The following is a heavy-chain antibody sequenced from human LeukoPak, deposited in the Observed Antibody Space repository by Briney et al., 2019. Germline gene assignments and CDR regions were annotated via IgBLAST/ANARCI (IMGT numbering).Heavy chain of an antibody. Sequence: GASAKVSCKASGYTYTTDGISWVRQAPGQGLEWMGWIDTYSGKTNYAQKFQGRVTMTSDTSTSTAYMELRSLRPDDTAVYYCARVITMVRGVIPPRDWGQGTLVTVSS. CDR3: ARVITMVRGVIPPRD. D-gene: IGHD3-10*01. CDR1: GYTYTTDG. J-gene: IGHJ4*02. V-gene: IGHV1-18*01. CDR2: IDTYSGKT.